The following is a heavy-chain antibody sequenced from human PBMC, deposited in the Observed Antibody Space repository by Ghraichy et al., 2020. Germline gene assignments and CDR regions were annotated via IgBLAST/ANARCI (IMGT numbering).Heavy chain of an antibody. V-gene: IGHV1-69*13. CDR3: ARGLCSGGSCYSPTFDY. Sequence: SVKVSCKASGGTFSSYAISWVRQAPGQGLEWMGGIIPIFGTANYAQKFQGRVTITADESTSTAYMELSSLRSEDTAVYYCARGLCSGGSCYSPTFDYWGQGTLVTVSS. CDR2: IIPIFGTA. J-gene: IGHJ4*02. D-gene: IGHD2-15*01. CDR1: GGTFSSYA.